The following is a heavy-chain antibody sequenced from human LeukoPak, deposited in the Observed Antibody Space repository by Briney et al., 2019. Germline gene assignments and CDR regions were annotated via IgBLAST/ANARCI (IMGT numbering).Heavy chain of an antibody. Sequence: SGGSLRLSCAASGFTFISYGMSWVRQAPGKGLEWVSAISGSGGSTYYADSVKGRFTISRDNSKNTVYLQMNSLRAEDTAVYYCAKGGSYRSQPYFDYWGQGTPVTVSS. V-gene: IGHV3-23*01. J-gene: IGHJ4*02. CDR1: GFTFISYG. CDR3: AKGGSYRSQPYFDY. CDR2: ISGSGGST. D-gene: IGHD3-16*02.